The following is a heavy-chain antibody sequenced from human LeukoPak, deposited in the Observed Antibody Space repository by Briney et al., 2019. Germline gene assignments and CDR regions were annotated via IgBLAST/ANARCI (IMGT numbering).Heavy chain of an antibody. CDR2: MKGGGET. Sequence: RGGSLSLSCAASGFSFSNYAMSWVPQAPARGPECLSSMKGGGETFYADSVKGRFTLSRDDPRNTVYLQLNNLRVEDTAIYYCARASWMSTADAVCWGQGTQVTVSS. CDR3: ARASWMSTADAVC. J-gene: IGHJ4*02. D-gene: IGHD2-2*03. CDR1: GFSFSNYA. V-gene: IGHV3-23*01.